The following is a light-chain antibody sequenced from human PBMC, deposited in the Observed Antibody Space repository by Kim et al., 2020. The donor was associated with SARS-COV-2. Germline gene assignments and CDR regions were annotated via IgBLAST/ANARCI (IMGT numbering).Light chain of an antibody. CDR1: SSDVGAYNY. V-gene: IGLV2-14*03. J-gene: IGLJ1*01. Sequence: GQSITISCTGTSSDVGAYNYVFWYQEHPGKAPKLMIYDVSNRPSGVSNRFSGSKSGNTASLPISGLQAEDEADYYCSSSTSRNTLVFGTGTKVTVL. CDR2: DVS. CDR3: SSSTSRNTLV.